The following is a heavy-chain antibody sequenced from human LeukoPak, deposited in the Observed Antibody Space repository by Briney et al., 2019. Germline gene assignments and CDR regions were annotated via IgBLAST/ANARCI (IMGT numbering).Heavy chain of an antibody. D-gene: IGHD5-24*01. J-gene: IGHJ4*02. CDR2: MYPGDSYT. CDR1: GYIFTSYW. V-gene: IGHV5-51*01. CDR3: ARPTVGADGYKAYFDY. Sequence: GESLKISCKGSGYIFTSYWIGWLRQKAGKGRVWLGFMYPGDSYTRYSPSFQGQVTISADKSISTAYLQWSSLKASDTAMYYCARPTVGADGYKAYFDYWGQGTLVTVSS.